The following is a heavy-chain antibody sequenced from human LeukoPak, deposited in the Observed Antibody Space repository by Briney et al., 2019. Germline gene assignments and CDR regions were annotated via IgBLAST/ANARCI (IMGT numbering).Heavy chain of an antibody. Sequence: ASVKVSCKASGDTTNNNFMHWLRQAPGQEPEWMGIIYTDVNRDYAQNFQGRVTTTRDTSTSTVYMELSSLTSEDTAVYYCARCGITMVRGANIYNWFDPWGQGTLVTVSS. CDR3: ARCGITMVRGANIYNWFDP. CDR1: GDTTNNNF. D-gene: IGHD3-10*01. V-gene: IGHV1-46*02. CDR2: IYTDVNR. J-gene: IGHJ5*02.